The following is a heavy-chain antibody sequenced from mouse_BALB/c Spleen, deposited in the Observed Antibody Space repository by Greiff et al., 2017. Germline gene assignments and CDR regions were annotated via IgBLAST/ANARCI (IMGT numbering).Heavy chain of an antibody. CDR2: INPYNDGT. V-gene: IGHV1-14*01. CDR3: ARSVTTATAGMDY. CDR1: GYTFTSYV. D-gene: IGHD1-2*01. Sequence: EVQLQQSGPELVKPGASVKMSCKASGYTFTSYVMHWVKQKPGQGLEWIGYINPYNDGTKYNEKFKGKATLTSDKSSSTAYMELSSLTSEDSAVYYCARSVTTATAGMDYWGQGTSVTVSS. J-gene: IGHJ4*01.